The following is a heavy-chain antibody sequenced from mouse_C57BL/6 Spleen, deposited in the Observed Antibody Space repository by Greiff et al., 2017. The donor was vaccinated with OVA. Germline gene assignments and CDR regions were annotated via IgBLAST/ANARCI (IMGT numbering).Heavy chain of an antibody. V-gene: IGHV5-17*01. J-gene: IGHJ1*03. CDR2: ISSGSSTI. CDR3: ASQVITTNWYFDV. Sequence: EVHLVESGGGLVKPGGSLKLSCAASGFTFSDYGMHWVRQAPEKGLEWVAYISSGSSTIYYADTVKGRFTISRDNAKNTLFLQMTSLRSEDTAMYYCASQVITTNWYFDVWGTGTTVTVSS. CDR1: GFTFSDYG. D-gene: IGHD1-1*01.